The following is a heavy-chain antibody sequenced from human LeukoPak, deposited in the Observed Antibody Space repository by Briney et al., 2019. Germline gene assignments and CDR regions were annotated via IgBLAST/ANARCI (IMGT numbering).Heavy chain of an antibody. CDR2: IYYSGST. CDR3: ARGGRDGYSS. CDR1: GGSISSSSYY. J-gene: IGHJ5*02. V-gene: IGHV4-39*01. Sequence: SETLSLTCTVSGGSISSSSYYWGWIRQPPGKGLEWIGSIYYSGSTYYNPSLKSRVTISVDTSKNQFSLKLSSVTAADTAVYYCARGGRDGYSSWGQGTLVTVSS. D-gene: IGHD5-24*01.